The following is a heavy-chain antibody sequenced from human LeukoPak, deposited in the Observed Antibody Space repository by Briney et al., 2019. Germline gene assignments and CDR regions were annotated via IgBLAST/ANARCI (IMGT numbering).Heavy chain of an antibody. CDR2: IWYDGSDK. J-gene: IGHJ4*02. V-gene: IGHV3-33*06. D-gene: IGHD6-19*01. CDR1: GPIFGGYG. CDR3: AKKSPSSGSHFDS. Sequence: GRYLSLSCAASGPIFGGYGMHWVRQAPGKGPDSVVVIWYDGSDKYYGDSVKGRFTISRDNSKNTLWLQMKSLRAEDTAVYYCAKKSPSSGSHFDSWGQGTMVTVSS.